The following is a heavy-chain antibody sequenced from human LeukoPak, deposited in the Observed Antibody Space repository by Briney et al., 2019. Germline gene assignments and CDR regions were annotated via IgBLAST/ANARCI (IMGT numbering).Heavy chain of an antibody. V-gene: IGHV3-30-3*01. CDR1: GFTFSSYA. J-gene: IGHJ4*02. Sequence: GGSLRLSCAASGFTFSSYAMHWVRQAPGKGLEWVAVISYDGSNKYYAGSVKGRFTISRDNAKNSLYLQMSSLRDEDTAVYYCARESIIGGRYPPYHFDYWGQGTLVTVSS. D-gene: IGHD1-26*01. CDR2: ISYDGSNK. CDR3: ARESIIGGRYPPYHFDY.